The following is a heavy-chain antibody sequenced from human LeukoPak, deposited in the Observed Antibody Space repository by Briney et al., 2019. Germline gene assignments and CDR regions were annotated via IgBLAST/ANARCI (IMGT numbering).Heavy chain of an antibody. J-gene: IGHJ4*02. V-gene: IGHV4-39*02. Sequence: SETLSLTSTFCDSPISSSTYYCCMIHYPPGKRLELSGTNYYSGSAYYNPSLKSRGTISVHTSTNHFSLQQRSVITADTAAYYWASRGLALVRGEKMFDYWGEGRLVT. D-gene: IGHD3-10*02. CDR3: ASRGLALVRGEKMFDY. CDR1: DSPISSSTYY. CDR2: NYYSGSA.